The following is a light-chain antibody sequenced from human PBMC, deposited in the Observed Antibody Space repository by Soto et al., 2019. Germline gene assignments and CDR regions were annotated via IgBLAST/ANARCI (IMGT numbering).Light chain of an antibody. CDR1: QNIDIW. CDR2: DAS. CDR3: QQYNSYSPIT. J-gene: IGKJ5*01. Sequence: DIQMTQSPSTLSASVGDRFTITCRVSQNIDIWLSWYQQKPGKAPSLLIYDASNLKSGVPSRFSGSGSGTEFTLTISSLQPDDFATYYCQQYNSYSPITFGQGTRLEIK. V-gene: IGKV1-5*01.